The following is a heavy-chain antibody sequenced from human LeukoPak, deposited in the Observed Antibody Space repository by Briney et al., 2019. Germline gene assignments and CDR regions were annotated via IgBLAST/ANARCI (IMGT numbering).Heavy chain of an antibody. CDR1: GGSISSYY. D-gene: IGHD3-22*01. CDR3: ARWGHFDTSGYFVADY. Sequence: SETLSLTCTVSGGSISSYYWSWIRQPPGKGLEWIGYIYYSGSTNYNPSLKSRVTISVDTSKNQFSLKLRSVTAVDTAVYYCARWGHFDTSGYFVADYWGQGTLITVSS. V-gene: IGHV4-59*01. CDR2: IYYSGST. J-gene: IGHJ4*02.